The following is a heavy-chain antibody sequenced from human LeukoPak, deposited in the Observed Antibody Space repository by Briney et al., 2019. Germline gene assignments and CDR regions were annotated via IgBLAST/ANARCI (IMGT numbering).Heavy chain of an antibody. CDR1: GFTFRTYA. J-gene: IGHJ5*02. V-gene: IGHV3-30-3*01. CDR2: ISYDGNNK. D-gene: IGHD2-15*01. CDR3: ARDRGGYCSGGSCYFGWFDP. Sequence: GGSLRLSCAASGFTFRTYAMHWVRQAPGKGLEWVAVISYDGNNKEYADSVKGQFTISRDNAKNSLYLQMNSLRAEDTAVYYCARDRGGYCSGGSCYFGWFDPWGQGTLVTVSS.